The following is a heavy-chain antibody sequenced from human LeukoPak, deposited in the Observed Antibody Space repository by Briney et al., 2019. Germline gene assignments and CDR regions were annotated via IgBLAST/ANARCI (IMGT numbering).Heavy chain of an antibody. V-gene: IGHV1-18*01. CDR1: GYTFTSYG. Sequence: GASVKVSCKASGYTFTSYGISWVRQGPGQGLEWMGWISGYNGNTIYAQKLQGRVSMTTDTSTSTAYMDLRSLRSDDTAVYYCARDYCNNPTCHTREFDYWGQGTLVTVSS. D-gene: IGHD2/OR15-2a*01. J-gene: IGHJ4*02. CDR3: ARDYCNNPTCHTREFDY. CDR2: ISGYNGNT.